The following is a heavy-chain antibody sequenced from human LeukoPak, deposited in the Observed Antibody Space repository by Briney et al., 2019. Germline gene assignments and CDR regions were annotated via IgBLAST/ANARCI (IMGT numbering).Heavy chain of an antibody. J-gene: IGHJ5*02. D-gene: IGHD3-22*01. CDR1: GFTFSSYS. Sequence: PGGSLRLSCAASGFTFSSYSMNWGRQAPGMGLEWVSYISSSSTIYYADSVKGRFTISRDNAKNSLYLQSNSLRAEDTSVYYCARVRSYYYDPWGQGTLVTVSS. CDR3: ARVRSYYYDP. V-gene: IGHV3-48*01. CDR2: ISSSSTI.